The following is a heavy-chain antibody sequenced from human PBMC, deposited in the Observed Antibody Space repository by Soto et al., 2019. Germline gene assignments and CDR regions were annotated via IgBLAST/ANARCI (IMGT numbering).Heavy chain of an antibody. V-gene: IGHV1-3*01. CDR1: GSTFTSYA. Sequence: ASVKVSCKASGSTFTSYAMHWVRQAPGQRLEWMGWINAGNGNTKYSQKFQGRVTITRDTSASTAYMELSSLRSEDTAVYYCARGRDIVELPPAIGPASPWGQGTLVTVSS. J-gene: IGHJ5*02. CDR2: INAGNGNT. CDR3: ARGRDIVELPPAIGPASP. D-gene: IGHD2-2*01.